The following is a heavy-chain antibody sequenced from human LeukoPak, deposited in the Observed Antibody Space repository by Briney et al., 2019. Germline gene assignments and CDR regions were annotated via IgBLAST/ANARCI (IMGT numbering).Heavy chain of an antibody. CDR1: RFSFSTYS. CDR2: IRGSGADK. D-gene: IGHD1/OR15-1a*01. V-gene: IGHV3-23*01. Sequence: GGSLRLSCAASRFSFSTYSMSWVRQAPGKGLEWVSSIRGSGADKYYADSVKGRFSISRDNSQDTLSLQMNSLRAEDTAAYYCAKISWDGRGTFDWGRGTLVTVSS. CDR3: AKISWDGRGTFD. J-gene: IGHJ4*02.